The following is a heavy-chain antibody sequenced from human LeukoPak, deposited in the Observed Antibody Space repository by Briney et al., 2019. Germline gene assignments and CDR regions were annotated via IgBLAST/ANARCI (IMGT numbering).Heavy chain of an antibody. J-gene: IGHJ4*02. CDR1: GFTFSSYA. V-gene: IGHV3-23*01. CDR2: ISGSAGST. Sequence: GGSLRLSCAASGFTFSSYAMHWVRQAPGKGLEWVSAISGSAGSTYHADSVKGRFTISRDNSKNTLYLQMNSLTAEDTDVYYCAKEIVVVPAANSRNDYWGQGTLVTVSS. CDR3: AKEIVVVPAANSRNDY. D-gene: IGHD2-2*01.